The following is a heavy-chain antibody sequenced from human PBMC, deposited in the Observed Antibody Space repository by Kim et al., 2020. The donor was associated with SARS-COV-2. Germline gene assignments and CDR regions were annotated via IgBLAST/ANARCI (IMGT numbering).Heavy chain of an antibody. V-gene: IGHV1-69*13. Sequence: SVKVSCKASGGTFSSYAISWVRQAPGQGLDWMGGIIPIFGTANYAQKFQGRVTITADESTSTAHMELSSLRSEDTAVYYCAIHRGIVVAVAATPHYYYGMDVWGQGTTVTVSS. CDR2: IIPIFGTA. CDR3: AIHRGIVVAVAATPHYYYGMDV. D-gene: IGHD2-15*01. CDR1: GGTFSSYA. J-gene: IGHJ6*02.